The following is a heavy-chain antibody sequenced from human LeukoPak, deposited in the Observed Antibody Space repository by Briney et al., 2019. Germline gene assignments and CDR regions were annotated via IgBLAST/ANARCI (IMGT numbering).Heavy chain of an antibody. V-gene: IGHV3-33*01. CDR1: GFNFRTYG. D-gene: IGHD6-13*01. CDR2: IWYDGSKK. CDR3: ARGSHESAAALDY. J-gene: IGHJ4*02. Sequence: GESLRLSCAASGFNFRTYGMHWVRQAPGQGLEWVSVIWYDGSKKYYADSVKGRFTISRDNSKNTMYLQMDSLRADDTAVYYCARGSHESAAALDYWGQGTLVSVSS.